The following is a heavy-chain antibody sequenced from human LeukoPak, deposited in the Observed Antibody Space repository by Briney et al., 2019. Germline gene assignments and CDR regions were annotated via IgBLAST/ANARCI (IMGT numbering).Heavy chain of an antibody. Sequence: GGSLRLSCAASGFTFSSYAMIWVRQAPGKGLEWGSVISGSGGSTHYADSVKGRFTISRDNSKNTLYLQMNSMRAEDTAVYYCAKVSTRYCGSYPDAFDIWGQGTMVTVSS. D-gene: IGHD1-26*01. CDR1: GFTFSSYA. CDR2: ISGSGGST. V-gene: IGHV3-23*01. J-gene: IGHJ3*02. CDR3: AKVSTRYCGSYPDAFDI.